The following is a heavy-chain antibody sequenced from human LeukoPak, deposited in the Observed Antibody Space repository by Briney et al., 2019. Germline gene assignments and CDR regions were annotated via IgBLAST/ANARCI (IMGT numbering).Heavy chain of an antibody. J-gene: IGHJ4*02. CDR1: GFTFSDSY. CDR3: SRDPRHSDY. CDR2: ISGSSSDV. V-gene: IGHV3-11*01. Sequence: GGSLRLSCAASGFTFSDSYMTWIRQAPGKGLELLSYISGSSSDVNYIDSVRGRFIISRDNAKNSLYLHMNSLTVEDTAVYYCSRDPRHSDYWGQGTLVTVSS.